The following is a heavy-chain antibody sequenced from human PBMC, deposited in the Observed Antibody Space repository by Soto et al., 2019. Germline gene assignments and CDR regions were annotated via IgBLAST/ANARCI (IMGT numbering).Heavy chain of an antibody. CDR2: IYASDST. Sequence: EVPLVESGGGLIRPGGSLRLSCAVSGLTVSSYAMSWVRQAPGEGLEWVSVIYASDSTHYADSVKGRFTISRDNSKNTLFLQMNSLRAEDTAVYYCAKGWMDVWGQGTTVTVS. V-gene: IGHV3-53*01. J-gene: IGHJ6*02. CDR1: GLTVSSYA. CDR3: AKGWMDV.